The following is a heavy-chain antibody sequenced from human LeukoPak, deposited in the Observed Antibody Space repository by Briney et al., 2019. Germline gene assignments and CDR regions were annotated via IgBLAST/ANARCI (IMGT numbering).Heavy chain of an antibody. Sequence: SETLSLTCTVSGGSISSGGYYWSWIRQHPGKGLEWIGYIYYSGSTYYNPSLKSRVTISVDTSKNQFSLKLSSVTAADTAVYYCARDPYGSGGNWFDPWGQGTLVTVSS. D-gene: IGHD3-10*01. J-gene: IGHJ5*02. CDR2: IYYSGST. CDR3: ARDPYGSGGNWFDP. V-gene: IGHV4-31*03. CDR1: GGSISSGGYY.